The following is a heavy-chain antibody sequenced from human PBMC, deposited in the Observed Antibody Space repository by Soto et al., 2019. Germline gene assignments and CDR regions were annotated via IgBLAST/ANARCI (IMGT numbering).Heavy chain of an antibody. D-gene: IGHD2-2*01. J-gene: IGHJ4*03. V-gene: IGHV3-23*05. CDR1: GFTFSSYG. CDR3: AKYRGKGSSPAWLNIPGFDY. CDR2: IAYSGRSK. Sequence: PGGSLRLSCAASGFTFSSYGMSWVRKAPGKGLEWVAVIAYSGRSKLYADSVRGRFTISRDNAKSTVYLQMDSLRAEDTGVYYCAKYRGKGSSPAWLNIPGFDYWGQGAPVTVSS.